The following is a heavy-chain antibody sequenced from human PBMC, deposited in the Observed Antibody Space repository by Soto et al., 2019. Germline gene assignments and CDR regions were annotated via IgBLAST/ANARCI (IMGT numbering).Heavy chain of an antibody. V-gene: IGHV3-48*03. CDR3: ARYGTRGDW. D-gene: IGHD3-10*01. CDR2: ISSSGLTT. Sequence: TGGSLILSCQASGFNFRMYEMHWVRKAPGKGLEWVSYISSSGLTTYYADFAEGRVTISRDNAKDSLYLHLNSLRVGDTAVYYCARYGTRGDWWGLGTQVTVSS. CDR1: GFNFRMYE. J-gene: IGHJ5*01.